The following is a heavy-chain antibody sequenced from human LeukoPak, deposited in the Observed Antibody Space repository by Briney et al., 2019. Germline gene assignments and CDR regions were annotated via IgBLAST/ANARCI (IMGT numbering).Heavy chain of an antibody. Sequence: SETLSLTCTVSGGSISSYYWSWIRQPPGKGLEWIGYIYYSGSTNYNPSLKSRVTISVDTSKNQFSLKLSSVTAADTAVYYCARAVAYCGGDCPTPAFDIWGQGTMVTVSS. V-gene: IGHV4-59*01. D-gene: IGHD2-21*02. CDR2: IYYSGST. J-gene: IGHJ3*02. CDR3: ARAVAYCGGDCPTPAFDI. CDR1: GGSISSYY.